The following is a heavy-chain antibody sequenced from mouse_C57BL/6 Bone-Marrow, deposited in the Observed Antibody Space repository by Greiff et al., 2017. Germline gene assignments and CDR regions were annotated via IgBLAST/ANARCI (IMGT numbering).Heavy chain of an antibody. D-gene: IGHD6-1*01. CDR3: ARYPHTFIDY. CDR2: IDPSDSYT. CDR1: GYTFTSYW. Sequence: VQLQQPGAELVRPETSVKLSCKASGYTFTSYWMHWVKQRPGQGLEWIGVIDPSDSYTNYNQKFKGKATLTVDTSSSTAYMQLSSLTSEDSAVYYCARYPHTFIDYWGQGTTLTVSS. V-gene: IGHV1-59*01. J-gene: IGHJ2*01.